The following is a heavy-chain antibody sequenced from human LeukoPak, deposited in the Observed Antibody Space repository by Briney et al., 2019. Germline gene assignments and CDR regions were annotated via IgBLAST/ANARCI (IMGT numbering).Heavy chain of an antibody. CDR2: ISYIGTT. D-gene: IGHD4-17*01. CDR3: ARDLVTVTKGFDI. V-gene: IGHV4-59*11. Sequence: PSETLSLTCAVSDDSFSSHYWTWIRQPPGKGLEWIGYISYIGTTNYNPSLKSRVTISVDTSKNQFSLKLTSVTAADTAVYYCARDLVTVTKGFDIWGQGTMVSVSS. J-gene: IGHJ3*02. CDR1: DDSFSSHY.